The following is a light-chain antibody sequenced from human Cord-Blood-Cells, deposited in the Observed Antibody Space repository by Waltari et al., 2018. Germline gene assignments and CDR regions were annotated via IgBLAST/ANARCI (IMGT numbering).Light chain of an antibody. CDR3: MQALQTPT. CDR1: QSLLHSNGYNY. V-gene: IGKV2-28*01. J-gene: IGKJ4*01. CDR2: LGS. Sequence: DLVMTQSPLSLPVTPGEPASISCRSSQSLLHSNGYNYLDWYLQKPGQSPQHLIYLGSNRGSGVPDRFSGSGSGTDFTLKSSRVEAEDVGVYYCMQALQTPTFGGGTKVEIK.